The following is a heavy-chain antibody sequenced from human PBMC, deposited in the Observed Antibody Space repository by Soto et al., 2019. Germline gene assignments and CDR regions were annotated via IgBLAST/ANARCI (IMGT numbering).Heavy chain of an antibody. Sequence: GGSLRLSCAASGFTFSSYAMHWVRQAPGKGLEWVAVISYDGSNKYYADSVKGRFTISRDNSKNTLYLQMNSLRAEDTAVYYCARDIYVVVPARVHAYYYYGMDVWGQGTTVTVSS. J-gene: IGHJ6*02. CDR1: GFTFSSYA. CDR3: ARDIYVVVPARVHAYYYYGMDV. V-gene: IGHV3-30-3*01. CDR2: ISYDGSNK. D-gene: IGHD2-2*01.